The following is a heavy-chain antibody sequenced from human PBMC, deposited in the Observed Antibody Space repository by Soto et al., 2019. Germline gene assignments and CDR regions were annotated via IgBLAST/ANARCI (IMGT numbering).Heavy chain of an antibody. CDR1: GFSFSSYW. CDR3: ATREGNSDGLFH. V-gene: IGHV3-74*01. CDR2: IKTDGSTT. D-gene: IGHD3-10*01. J-gene: IGHJ4*02. Sequence: EVQLVESGGGLVQPGGSLRLSCAASGFSFSSYWIHWVRQAPGKGLVWVSRIKTDGSTTDYADSVKGRFTISRDNAKNTLYLQMNRLRDEDTAVYYCATREGNSDGLFHWGQGKLVTVSS.